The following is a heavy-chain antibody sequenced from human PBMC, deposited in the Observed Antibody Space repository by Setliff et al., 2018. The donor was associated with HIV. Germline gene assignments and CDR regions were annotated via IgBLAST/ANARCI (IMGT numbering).Heavy chain of an antibody. D-gene: IGHD4-17*01. V-gene: IGHV4-59*01. CDR1: GGSISTYH. CDR2: IYKSGST. Sequence: PSETLSLTCSVSGGSISTYHWSWIRQPPGKGLEWIGYIYKSGSTNYNPSLKSRVTISVDTSKNQLSLKLSSVTAADTAVYYCAREIYGGNSRPFDYWGQGTLVTVSS. CDR3: AREIYGGNSRPFDY. J-gene: IGHJ4*02.